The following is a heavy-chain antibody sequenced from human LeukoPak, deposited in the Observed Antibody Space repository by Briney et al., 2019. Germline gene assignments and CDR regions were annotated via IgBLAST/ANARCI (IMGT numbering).Heavy chain of an antibody. CDR1: GFTFTSYA. J-gene: IGHJ4*02. CDR2: INGNGGST. D-gene: IGHD3-10*01. Sequence: GGSLRLSCAASGFTFTSYAMSWVRQAPGKGLEWVSAINGNGGSTYYADSVQGRFTISRDNSKNTLYLQMNSLRAEDTAIYYCAKYYYGSGSYSFDYWGQGTLVTVSS. V-gene: IGHV3-23*01. CDR3: AKYYYGSGSYSFDY.